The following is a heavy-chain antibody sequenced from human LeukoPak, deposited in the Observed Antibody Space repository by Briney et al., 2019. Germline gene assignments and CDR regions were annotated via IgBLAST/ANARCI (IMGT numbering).Heavy chain of an antibody. CDR2: IYTSGST. Sequence: SETLSLTCTVSGGSISSYYWSWIRQPTGKGLEWIGRIYTSGSTNYNPSLKSRVTMSVDTSKNQFSLKLSSVTAADTAVYYCARLRIAAAGTPIDYWGQGTLVTVSS. V-gene: IGHV4-4*07. CDR1: GGSISSYY. J-gene: IGHJ4*02. D-gene: IGHD6-13*01. CDR3: ARLRIAAAGTPIDY.